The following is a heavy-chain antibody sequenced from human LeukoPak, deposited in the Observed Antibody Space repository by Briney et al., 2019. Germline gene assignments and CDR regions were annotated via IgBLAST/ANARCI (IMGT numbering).Heavy chain of an antibody. CDR3: ARDPVDTAMIYYYYGMDV. J-gene: IGHJ6*02. Sequence: GASVTVSCKASGYTFTSYYMHWVRQAPGQGLEWMGMINPSGGSTNYAQKFQGRVTMTRDTSTSTVYMELSSLRSEDTAVYYCARDPVDTAMIYYYYGMDVWGQGTTVTVSS. D-gene: IGHD5-18*01. CDR2: INPSGGST. CDR1: GYTFTSYY. V-gene: IGHV1-46*01.